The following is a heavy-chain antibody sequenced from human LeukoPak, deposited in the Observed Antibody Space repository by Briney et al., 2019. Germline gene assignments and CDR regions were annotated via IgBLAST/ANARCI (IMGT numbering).Heavy chain of an antibody. CDR3: ARSVKMELHYFDY. CDR1: GGSISSGGYY. V-gene: IGHV4-30-4*08. D-gene: IGHD1-7*01. Sequence: SQTLSLTCTVSGGSISSGGYYWSWIRQHPGKGLEWIGYIYYSGSTYYNPSLKSRVTISVDTSKNQFSLKLSSVTAADTAVYYCARSVKMELHYFDYWGQGTLVTVSS. CDR2: IYYSGST. J-gene: IGHJ4*02.